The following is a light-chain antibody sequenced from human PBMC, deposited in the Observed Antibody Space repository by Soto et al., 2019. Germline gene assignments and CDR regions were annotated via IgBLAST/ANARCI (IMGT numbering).Light chain of an antibody. CDR3: QQYTGPPTT. J-gene: IGKJ5*01. V-gene: IGKV4-1*01. CDR2: WAS. CDR1: QSVLYSSNNKNY. Sequence: MTHYPDSLAVSLGERDTINCKSSQSVLYSSNNKNYLAWYQQKPGQPPKLLIYWASTRESGVPDRFSGSGSGTDFTLTISSLQAEDVAVYFCQQYTGPPTTFGQRTRLEIK.